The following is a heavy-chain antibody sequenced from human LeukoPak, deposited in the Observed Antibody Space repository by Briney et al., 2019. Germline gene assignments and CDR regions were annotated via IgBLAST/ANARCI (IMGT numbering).Heavy chain of an antibody. V-gene: IGHV4-39*01. CDR3: ARQSASDYYDSSDSFDY. CDR1: GGSVSSSNYY. CDR2: IYYSGST. Sequence: SETLSLTCTVSGGSVSSSNYYWGWIRQPPGKGLEWIGSIYYSGSTYYNPSLKSRATISVDTSKNQFSLKLSSVTAADTAVYYCARQSASDYYDSSDSFDYWGQGTLVTVSS. J-gene: IGHJ4*02. D-gene: IGHD3-22*01.